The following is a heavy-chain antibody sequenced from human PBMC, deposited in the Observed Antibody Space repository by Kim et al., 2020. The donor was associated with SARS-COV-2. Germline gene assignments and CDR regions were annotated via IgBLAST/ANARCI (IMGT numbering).Heavy chain of an antibody. D-gene: IGHD6-13*01. J-gene: IGHJ4*02. V-gene: IGHV3-33*06. CDR3: AKDVLAAAGPFDY. Sequence: SADTVKGRFTITRDNSKNTLYLQRNSQRAEDTAVYYCAKDVLAAAGPFDYWGQGTLVTVSS.